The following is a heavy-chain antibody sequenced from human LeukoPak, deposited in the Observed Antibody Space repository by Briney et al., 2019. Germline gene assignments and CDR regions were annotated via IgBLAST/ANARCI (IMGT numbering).Heavy chain of an antibody. CDR3: ATVGSGYYSVDAFDI. D-gene: IGHD3-3*01. CDR1: GYTLTELS. CDR2: FDPEDGET. Sequence: ASVKVSCKVSGYTLTELSMHWVRQAPGKGLEWMGGFDPEDGETIYAQKFQGRVTMTEDTSTDTAYMELSSLRPEDTAVYYCATVGSGYYSVDAFDIWGQGTMVTVSS. J-gene: IGHJ3*02. V-gene: IGHV1-24*01.